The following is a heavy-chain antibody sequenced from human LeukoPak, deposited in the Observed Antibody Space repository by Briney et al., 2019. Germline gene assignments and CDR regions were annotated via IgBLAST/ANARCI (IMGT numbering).Heavy chain of an antibody. J-gene: IGHJ4*02. D-gene: IGHD3-22*01. V-gene: IGHV1-24*01. CDR1: GYTLTELS. Sequence: ASVKVSCKVSGYTLTELSMHWVRQAPGKGLEWMGGFDPEDGETIYAQKLQGRVTMTEDTSTDTAYMELSSLRSEDTAVYYCATSSSVYYDSSGYYTPFDYWGQGTLVTVSS. CDR3: ATSSSVYYDSSGYYTPFDY. CDR2: FDPEDGET.